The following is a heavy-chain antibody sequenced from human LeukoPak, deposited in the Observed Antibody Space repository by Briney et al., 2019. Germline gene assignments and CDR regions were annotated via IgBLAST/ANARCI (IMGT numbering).Heavy chain of an antibody. CDR1: GGSISSYY. CDR2: IYYSGST. D-gene: IGHD3-22*01. J-gene: IGHJ4*02. V-gene: IGHV4-59*01. Sequence: PSETLSLTCTVSGGSISSYYWSWIRQPPGKGLEWSGYIYYSGSTNYNPSLKSRVTISVDTSKNQFSLKLSTVTAADTAVYYCARSNSSGYYPRPFDYWGQGTLVTVSS. CDR3: ARSNSSGYYPRPFDY.